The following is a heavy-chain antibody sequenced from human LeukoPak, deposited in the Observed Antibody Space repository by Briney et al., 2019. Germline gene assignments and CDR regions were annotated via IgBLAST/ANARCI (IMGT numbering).Heavy chain of an antibody. CDR1: GYTFTSYD. Sequence: ASVTVSCTASGYTFTSYDINWVRQATGQGLEWMGWMNPNSGNTGYAQKFQGRVTMTRNTSISTAYMELSSLRSEDTAVYYCARGRAYYDFWSGYYPNNWFDPWGQGTLVTVSS. CDR3: ARGRAYYDFWSGYYPNNWFDP. CDR2: MNPNSGNT. J-gene: IGHJ5*02. V-gene: IGHV1-8*01. D-gene: IGHD3-3*01.